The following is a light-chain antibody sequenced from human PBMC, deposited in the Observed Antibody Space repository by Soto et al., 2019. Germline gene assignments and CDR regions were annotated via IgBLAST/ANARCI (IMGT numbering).Light chain of an antibody. Sequence: IQMTQSPYSLSASVGDRVTITCRGSESIRSYLDCCQQKPGKAPKLPIYAAPSLQSGVPSRFSCSGSGTEFALTISSLQPDYFAPYLFQQRYSTPPLTFGGGTKVDIK. CDR2: AAP. CDR1: ESIRSY. CDR3: QQRYSTPPLT. J-gene: IGKJ4*01. V-gene: IGKV1-39*01.